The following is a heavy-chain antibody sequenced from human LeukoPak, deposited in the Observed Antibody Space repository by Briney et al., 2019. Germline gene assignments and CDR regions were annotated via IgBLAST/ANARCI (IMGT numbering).Heavy chain of an antibody. CDR3: ARGGGDFWSGYYDYYFDY. CDR2: IYYSGST. J-gene: IGHJ4*02. Sequence: PSETLSLTCTVSGGSISSYYWSWIRQPPGKGLEWIGYIYYSGSTNYNPSLKSRVTTSVDTSKNQFSLKLSSVTAADTAVYYCARGGGDFWSGYYDYYFDYWGQGTLVTVSS. V-gene: IGHV4-59*01. D-gene: IGHD3-3*01. CDR1: GGSISSYY.